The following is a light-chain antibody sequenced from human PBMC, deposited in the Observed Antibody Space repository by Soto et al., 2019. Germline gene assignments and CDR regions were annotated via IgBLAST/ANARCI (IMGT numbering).Light chain of an antibody. J-gene: IGLJ2*01. CDR2: DVT. V-gene: IGLV2-14*03. CDR1: NSDVGLYNY. CDR3: SSYASSNTLV. Sequence: QSALTQPASVSGSPGQSITISCTGTNSDVGLYNYVSWYQQHPGKAPKLMIYDVTNRPSGVSNRFSGSKSGNTASLTISGLQAEDEATYYCSSYASSNTLVFGGGTQLTVL.